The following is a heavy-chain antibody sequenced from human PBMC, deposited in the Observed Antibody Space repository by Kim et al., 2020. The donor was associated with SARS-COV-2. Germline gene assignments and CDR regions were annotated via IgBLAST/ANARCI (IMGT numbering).Heavy chain of an antibody. Sequence: SETLSLTCIVSGDSINSGDYYSTWIRQHPGKGLEWIGYIYYSGSTYYNPSLKSRVTISVDTSKNQFSLKLSSVTAADTAVYYWARQIDYGANGDWFDPWG. CDR1: GDSINSGDYY. CDR3: ARQIDYGANGDWFDP. CDR2: IYYSGST. J-gene: IGHJ5*02. V-gene: IGHV4-31*03. D-gene: IGHD4-17*01.